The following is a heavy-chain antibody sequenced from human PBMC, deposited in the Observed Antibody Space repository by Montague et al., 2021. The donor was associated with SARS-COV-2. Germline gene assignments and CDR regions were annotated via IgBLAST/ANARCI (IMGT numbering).Heavy chain of an antibody. V-gene: IGHV4-34*01. J-gene: IGHJ6*02. CDR3: ARVRYYGSGTSLGMDV. Sequence: SETLSLTCAVHGGSFSGYYWSWIRQPPGKGLEWIGEINHSGGTNYNPSLKSRVTISVDTSKNQFSLKLSSVTAADTAVYYCARVRYYGSGTSLGMDVWGQGTTVTVSS. CDR1: GGSFSGYY. D-gene: IGHD3-10*01. CDR2: INHSGGT.